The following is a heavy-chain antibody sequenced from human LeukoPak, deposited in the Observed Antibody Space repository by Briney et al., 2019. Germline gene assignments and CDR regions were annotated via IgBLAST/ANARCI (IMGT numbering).Heavy chain of an antibody. CDR1: GGSISSYY. D-gene: IGHD7-27*01. V-gene: IGHV4-59*08. CDR2: IYNSGST. CDR3: ARKTGDLFDY. J-gene: IGHJ4*02. Sequence: NSSETLSLTCTVSGGSISSYYWSWIRQPPGKGLEWIGYIYNSGSTNYNPSLKSRVTISVDTSKNQFSLKLSSVTAADTAVYYCARKTGDLFDYWGQGTLVTVSS.